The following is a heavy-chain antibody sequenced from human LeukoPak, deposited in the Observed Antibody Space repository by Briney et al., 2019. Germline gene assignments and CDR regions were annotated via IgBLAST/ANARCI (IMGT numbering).Heavy chain of an antibody. D-gene: IGHD5-18*01. CDR3: TRDVRHSYGPPSDY. CDR2: IRSKGYGGTT. V-gene: IGHV3-49*04. J-gene: IGHJ4*02. Sequence: GGCLRLSCTGSGFTFGDYAMSWVRQAPGKGLEWVGFIRSKGYGGTTEYGASVKGRFTISRDDFKSVAYLQMNSLITEDTAVYYCTRDVRHSYGPPSDYWGQGTLVTVSS. CDR1: GFTFGDYA.